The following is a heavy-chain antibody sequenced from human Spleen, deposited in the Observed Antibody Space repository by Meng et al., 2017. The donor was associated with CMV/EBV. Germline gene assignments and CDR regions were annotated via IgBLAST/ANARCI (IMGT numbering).Heavy chain of an antibody. CDR1: GFTFSSYG. CDR3: AKGEGRDYYYGMDV. V-gene: IGHV3-30*02. CDR2: IRYDGRNK. Sequence: GESLKISCAASGFTFSSYGMHWVRQAPGKGLDWVAFIRYDGRNKYYVDSVKGRFTISRDNSKNTLYLQMNSLRAEDTAVYYCAKGEGRDYYYGMDVWGQGTTVTVSS. J-gene: IGHJ6*02.